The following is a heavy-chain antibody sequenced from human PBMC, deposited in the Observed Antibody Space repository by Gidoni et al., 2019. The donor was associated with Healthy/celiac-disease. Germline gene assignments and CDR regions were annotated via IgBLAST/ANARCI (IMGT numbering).Heavy chain of an antibody. CDR3: ARGPRRFLEWLLYDY. CDR2: INSDGSST. CDR1: GFTFSSYW. D-gene: IGHD3-3*01. V-gene: IGHV3-74*01. J-gene: IGHJ4*02. Sequence: EVQLVESGGGLVQPGGSLRLSCAASGFTFSSYWMHWVRQAPGKGLVWGSRINSDGSSTSYADSVKGRFTISRDNAKNTLYLQMNSLRAEDTAVYYCARGPRRFLEWLLYDYWGQGTLVTVSS.